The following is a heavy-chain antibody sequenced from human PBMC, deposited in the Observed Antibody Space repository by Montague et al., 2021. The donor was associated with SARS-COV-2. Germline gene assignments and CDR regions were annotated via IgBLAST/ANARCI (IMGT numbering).Heavy chain of an antibody. CDR2: TYYRSKWYN. Sequence: CAISGDSVSSDSATWNWVRQSPSRSLKWLGRTYYRSKWYNDYAVSVRGRVTINPDTSKNQFSLQLNSVTPEDTAIYYCTSGREGNYNVMDVWGQGTTVTVSS. D-gene: IGHD1-1*01. V-gene: IGHV6-1*01. J-gene: IGHJ6*02. CDR1: GDSVSSDSAT. CDR3: TSGREGNYNVMDV.